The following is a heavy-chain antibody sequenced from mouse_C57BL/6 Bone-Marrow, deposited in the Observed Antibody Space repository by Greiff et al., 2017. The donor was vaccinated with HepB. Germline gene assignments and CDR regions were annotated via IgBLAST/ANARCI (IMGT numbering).Heavy chain of an antibody. CDR3: ARRGYGYDDYAMDY. CDR1: GFTFSSYT. V-gene: IGHV5-9*01. Sequence: DVMLVESGGGLVKPGGSLKLSCAASGFTFSSYTMSWVRQTPEKRLEWVATISGGGGNTYYPDSVKGRFTISRDNAKNTLYLQMSSLRSEDTALYYCARRGYGYDDYAMDYWGQGTSVTVSS. D-gene: IGHD2-2*01. J-gene: IGHJ4*01. CDR2: ISGGGGNT.